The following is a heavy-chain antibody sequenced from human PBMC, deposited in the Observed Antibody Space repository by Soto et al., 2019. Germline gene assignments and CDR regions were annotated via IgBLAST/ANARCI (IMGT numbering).Heavy chain of an antibody. CDR3: ARDEVVVVPAALKSSRLYYYYGMDV. Sequence: WGTLSLTCTVSGGSISSYYWSWIRQPAGKGLQWIGRIYTSGSTNYNPSLKSRVTMSVDTSKNQFSLKLSSVTAADTAVYYCARDEVVVVPAALKSSRLYYYYGMDVWGQGTTVTVSS. V-gene: IGHV4-4*07. J-gene: IGHJ6*02. D-gene: IGHD2-2*01. CDR2: IYTSGST. CDR1: GGSISSYY.